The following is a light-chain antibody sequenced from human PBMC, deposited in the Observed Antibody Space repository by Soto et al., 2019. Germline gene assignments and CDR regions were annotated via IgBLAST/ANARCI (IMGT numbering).Light chain of an antibody. Sequence: QSALTQPASVSGSPGQSITISCTGTSSDIGGYTYVSWYQHHPGKAPKLMIYDVTGRPSGVSHRFSGSKSGNTASLTISGLQAEDEADYYCSSYTSSSTVVFGGGTKLTVL. CDR2: DVT. CDR1: SSDIGGYTY. CDR3: SSYTSSSTVV. V-gene: IGLV2-14*03. J-gene: IGLJ2*01.